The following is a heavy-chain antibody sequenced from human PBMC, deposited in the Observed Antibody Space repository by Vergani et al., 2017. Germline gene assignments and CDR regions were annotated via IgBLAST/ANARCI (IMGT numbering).Heavy chain of an antibody. CDR3: AKDGGPDCSGGSCDTYYYYGMDV. D-gene: IGHD2-15*01. J-gene: IGHJ6*02. V-gene: IGHV3-23*01. Sequence: EVQLLESGGGLVQPGGSLRLSCAASGFTFSSYAMSWVRQAPGKGLEWVSAISGSGGSTYYADSVKGRFTISRDNSKNTLYLQMNSLRGEDTAGYYCAKDGGPDCSGGSCDTYYYYGMDVWGQGTTVTVSS. CDR2: ISGSGGST. CDR1: GFTFSSYA.